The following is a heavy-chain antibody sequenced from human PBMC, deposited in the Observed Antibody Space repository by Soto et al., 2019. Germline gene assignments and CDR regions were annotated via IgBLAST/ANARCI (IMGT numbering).Heavy chain of an antibody. CDR2: INASNGST. CDR1: GYTFTSYY. J-gene: IGHJ5*02. V-gene: IGHV1-46*01. D-gene: IGHD3-3*01. Sequence: ASVKVSCQASGYTFTSYYMHWVRQAPGQGLEWMGRINASNGSTKYSQKFQGRVTMTRDTSASTAYMELSSLRSEDTAVYYCARTPSQAITIFGVVIKESWFDPWGQGTLVTVSS. CDR3: ARTPSQAITIFGVVIKESWFDP.